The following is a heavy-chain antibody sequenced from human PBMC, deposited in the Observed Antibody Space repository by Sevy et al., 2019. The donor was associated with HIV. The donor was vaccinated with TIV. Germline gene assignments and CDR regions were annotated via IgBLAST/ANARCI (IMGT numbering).Heavy chain of an antibody. V-gene: IGHV3-48*01. Sequence: GGSLRLSCAASGFIFSSYGMNWVRQAPGKGLERISYISSSSSTMYYADSVKGRFTISRDNAKNSLYLQMNSLSAEDTAVYYCARDLSSGWYGVGDYWGQGTLVTVSS. D-gene: IGHD6-19*01. J-gene: IGHJ4*02. CDR2: ISSSSSTM. CDR1: GFIFSSYG. CDR3: ARDLSSGWYGVGDY.